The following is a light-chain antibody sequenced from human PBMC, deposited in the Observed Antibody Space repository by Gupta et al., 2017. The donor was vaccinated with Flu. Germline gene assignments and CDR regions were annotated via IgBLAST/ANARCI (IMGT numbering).Light chain of an antibody. J-gene: IGLJ3*02. CDR1: SSDVVVYIY. CDR3: HSYTSSNSLE. Sequence: TSSDVVVYIYVSRYHHHPCTAPKLIVYEVINRPSAVSNRFSVSKSCNTASLTISGLQAEDEADYYCHSYTSSNSLEFGGGTKLTVL. CDR2: EVI. V-gene: IGLV2-14*01.